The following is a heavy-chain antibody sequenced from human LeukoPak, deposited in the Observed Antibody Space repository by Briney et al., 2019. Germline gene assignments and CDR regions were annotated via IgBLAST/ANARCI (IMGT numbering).Heavy chain of an antibody. D-gene: IGHD3-16*01. CDR2: IYHSGST. CDR3: ARVGRYDGFDI. CDR1: GGSISSYY. V-gene: IGHV4-59*08. J-gene: IGHJ3*02. Sequence: PSETLSLTCTVSGGSISSYYWGWIRQPPGKGLEWIGTIYHSGSTYYNPSLKSRVTISLDTSKNQFSLRLNSVTAADTAVYYCARVGRYDGFDIWGQGTMVTISS.